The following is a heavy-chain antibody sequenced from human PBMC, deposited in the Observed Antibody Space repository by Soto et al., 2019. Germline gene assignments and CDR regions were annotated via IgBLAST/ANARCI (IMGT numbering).Heavy chain of an antibody. V-gene: IGHV4-4*02. CDR3: ASSSGYPGYYLDY. Sequence: PSETLSLTCAVSGGSISSSNWWSWVRQPPGKGLEWIGEIYHSGSTNYNPSLKSRVTISVDKSKNQFSLKLSSVTAADTAVYYCASSSGYPGYYLDYWGQGTLVTVSS. J-gene: IGHJ4*02. CDR2: IYHSGST. CDR1: GGSISSSNW. D-gene: IGHD3-22*01.